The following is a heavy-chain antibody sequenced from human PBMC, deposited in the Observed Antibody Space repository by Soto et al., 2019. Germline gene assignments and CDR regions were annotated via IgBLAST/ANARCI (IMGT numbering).Heavy chain of an antibody. D-gene: IGHD3-22*01. V-gene: IGHV3-30-3*01. J-gene: IGHJ6*02. CDR2: ISENGDRQ. Sequence: QVQLVQSGGGVVQAGNSLRLSCTASGLTFTSSSFHWVRQAPGKGLEWVAVISENGDRQYSTESVRGRFLISRDSSKNTVYLQMNSLRPEDTGVYFCAKGKVAYDNSGLQYFYYFPMNVWGQGTTVTVSS. CDR1: GLTFTSSS. CDR3: AKGKVAYDNSGLQYFYYFPMNV.